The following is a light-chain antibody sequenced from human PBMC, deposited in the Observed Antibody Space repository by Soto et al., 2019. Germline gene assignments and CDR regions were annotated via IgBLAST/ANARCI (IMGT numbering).Light chain of an antibody. Sequence: EIVMTQSPATLSVSPGERATLSCRASQSFSSNLAWYQQKPGQAPRLLIYGASSRATGIPDRFSGSGSGTDFTLTISRLEPEDFAVYYCQQYGSSKTFGQGTKVDIK. CDR3: QQYGSSKT. J-gene: IGKJ1*01. CDR2: GAS. CDR1: QSFSSN. V-gene: IGKV3-20*01.